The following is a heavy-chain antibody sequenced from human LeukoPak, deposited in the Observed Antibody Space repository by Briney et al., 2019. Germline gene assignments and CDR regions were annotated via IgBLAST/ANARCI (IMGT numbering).Heavy chain of an antibody. J-gene: IGHJ4*02. D-gene: IGHD4-17*01. Sequence: GSLRLSCAASGFTFSGSAMHWVRQASGKGLEWVGRIRSKANSYATAYAASVRGRFTISRDDSKNTAYLQMNSLKTEDTAVYYCTRTTVTTDYWGQGTLVTVSS. CDR1: GFTFSGSA. CDR2: IRSKANSYAT. CDR3: TRTTVTTDY. V-gene: IGHV3-73*01.